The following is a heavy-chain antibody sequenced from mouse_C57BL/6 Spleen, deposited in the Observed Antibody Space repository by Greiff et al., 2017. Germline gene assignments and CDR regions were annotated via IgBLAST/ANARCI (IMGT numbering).Heavy chain of an antibody. D-gene: IGHD1-1*01. CDR2: INPNNGGT. J-gene: IGHJ2*01. Sequence: EVQLQQSGPELVKPGASVKISCKASGYTFTDYYMNWVKQSHGKGLEWIGDINPNNGGTSYNQKFKGKATLTVDKTSSTAYMELSSLTSADSAVYYCAKIQTTVVATSDYWGQGTTLTVSS. V-gene: IGHV1-26*01. CDR3: AKIQTTVVATSDY. CDR1: GYTFTDYY.